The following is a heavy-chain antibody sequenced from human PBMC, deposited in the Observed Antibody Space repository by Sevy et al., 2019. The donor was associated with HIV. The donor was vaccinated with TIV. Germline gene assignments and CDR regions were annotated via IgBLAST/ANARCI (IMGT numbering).Heavy chain of an antibody. Sequence: ASVKVSCKASGYTFTGYYIHWVRQAPGQGLEWMGRINPNSGDTNYAEKFQGRVTMTRATSTSTAYMELIRLRSDDTAVYYCASERTSIEVPGLKPSYFDYWGQGTLVTVSS. J-gene: IGHJ4*02. CDR3: ASERTSIEVPGLKPSYFDY. CDR1: GYTFTGYY. CDR2: INPNSGDT. V-gene: IGHV1-2*06. D-gene: IGHD6-19*01.